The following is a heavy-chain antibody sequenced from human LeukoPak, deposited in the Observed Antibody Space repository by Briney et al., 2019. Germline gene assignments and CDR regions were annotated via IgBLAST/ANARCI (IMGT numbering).Heavy chain of an antibody. D-gene: IGHD4-11*01. V-gene: IGHV3-23*01. J-gene: IGHJ5*01. CDR3: ARWGNDYSQFDS. Sequence: GGSLRLSCAASGFTFNNYAMTWVRQAPGKGLEWVSVVSGSGGNTNYADSVKGRFTISRDNSKNTLFLQMNSLRTEDTAVYFCARWGNDYSQFDSWGQGTLVTVSS. CDR1: GFTFNNYA. CDR2: VSGSGGNT.